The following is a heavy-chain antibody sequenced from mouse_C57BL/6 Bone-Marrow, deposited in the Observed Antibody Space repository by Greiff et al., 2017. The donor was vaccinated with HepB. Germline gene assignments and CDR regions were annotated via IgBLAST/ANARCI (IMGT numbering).Heavy chain of an antibody. CDR2: INSDGGST. J-gene: IGHJ1*03. CDR3: ARQGSRPHWYIDV. CDR1: EYEFPSHD. Sequence: VQLKESGGGLVQPGESLKLSCESNEYEFPSHDMSWVRKTPEKRLELVAAINSDGGSTYYPDTMERRFIISRDNTKKTLYLQMSSLRSEDTALYYSARQGSRPHWYIDVWGTGTTLTVSS. V-gene: IGHV5-2*01. D-gene: IGHD1-1*01.